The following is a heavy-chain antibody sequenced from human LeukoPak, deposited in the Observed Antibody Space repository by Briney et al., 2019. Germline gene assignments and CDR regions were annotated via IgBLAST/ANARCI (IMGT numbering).Heavy chain of an antibody. CDR1: GGSISSYY. J-gene: IGHJ4*02. CDR3: SRGARTAAGTFYFDY. D-gene: IGHD6-13*01. Sequence: SETLSLTCSVSGGSISSYYWNWIRQPAGKGLEWIGRIYTSASTNYNPSLKSRVTMSVDTSKNQFSLKLSSVTAADTAVHYCSRGARTAAGTFYFDYWGQGTLVTVSS. CDR2: IYTSAST. V-gene: IGHV4-4*07.